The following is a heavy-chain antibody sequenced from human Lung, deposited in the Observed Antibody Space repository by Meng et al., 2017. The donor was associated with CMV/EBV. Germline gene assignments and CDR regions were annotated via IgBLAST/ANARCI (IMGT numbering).Heavy chain of an antibody. CDR1: GFTVSSNY. Sequence: GESLKISCAASGFTVSSNYMSWVRQAPGKGLEWVSVIYSGGSTYYADSVKGRFTISRDNSKNTLYLQMNSLRAEDTAVYYCARGRGSSWYVFVYWGQGTLVTVSS. CDR2: IYSGGST. CDR3: ARGRGSSWYVFVY. J-gene: IGHJ4*02. V-gene: IGHV3-53*01. D-gene: IGHD6-13*01.